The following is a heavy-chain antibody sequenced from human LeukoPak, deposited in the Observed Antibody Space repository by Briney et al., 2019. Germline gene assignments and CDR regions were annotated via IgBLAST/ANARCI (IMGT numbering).Heavy chain of an antibody. CDR1: GGSITSYH. CDR2: THNSGST. J-gene: IGHJ3*02. Sequence: SETLSLTCTVPGGSITSYHWSWIRQPPGKGLEWIGYTHNSGSTDYKPSLKSRVTISVDTSNYQFSLILTSVAAADTAVYYCARGSTGAFDIWGQGKMVTVS. D-gene: IGHD1-1*01. V-gene: IGHV4-59*01. CDR3: ARGSTGAFDI.